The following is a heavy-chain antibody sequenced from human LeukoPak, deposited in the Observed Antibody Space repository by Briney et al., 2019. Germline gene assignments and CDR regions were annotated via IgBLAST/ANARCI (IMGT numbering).Heavy chain of an antibody. CDR2: INHSGST. D-gene: IGHD2-2*01. Sequence: SETLSLTCAVYGGSFSGYYWSWIRQPPGKGLEWIGEINHSGSTNYNPSLKSRVTISVDTSKNQFSLKLSSVTAADTAVYYCARGRYCSSTSCXDFQHWGQGTLVTVSS. CDR3: ARGRYCSSTSCXDFQH. CDR1: GGSFSGYY. V-gene: IGHV4-34*01. J-gene: IGHJ1*01.